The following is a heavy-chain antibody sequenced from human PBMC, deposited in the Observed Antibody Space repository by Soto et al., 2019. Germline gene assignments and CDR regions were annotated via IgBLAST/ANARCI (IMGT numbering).Heavy chain of an antibody. CDR1: GGSFSGYY. J-gene: IGHJ5*02. V-gene: IGHV4-34*01. Sequence: QVQLQQWGAGLLKPSETLSLTCAVYGGSFSGYYWSWIRQPPGKGLEWIGEINHSGSTNHNPSLKSRVTISVDTSKNQFSLKLSSVTAADTAVYYCARGRKSGSGWYRRSWFDPWGQGTLVTVSS. CDR3: ARGRKSGSGWYRRSWFDP. CDR2: INHSGST. D-gene: IGHD6-19*01.